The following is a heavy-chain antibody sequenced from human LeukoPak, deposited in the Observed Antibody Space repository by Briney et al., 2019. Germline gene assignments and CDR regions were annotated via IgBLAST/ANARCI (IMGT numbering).Heavy chain of an antibody. V-gene: IGHV3-23*01. CDR3: AKLGYGSAKSRFDY. J-gene: IGHJ4*02. D-gene: IGHD6-19*01. CDR1: GFTFNYYW. CDR2: ISGSGGST. Sequence: PGGSLRLSCAASGFTFNYYWLTWVRQAPGKGLEWVSAISGSGGSTYYADSVKGRFTISRDNSKNTLYLQMNSLRAEDTAVYYCAKLGYGSAKSRFDYWGQGTLVTVSS.